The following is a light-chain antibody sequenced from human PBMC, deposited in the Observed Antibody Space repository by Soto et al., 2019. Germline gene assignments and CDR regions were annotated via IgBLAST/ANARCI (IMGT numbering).Light chain of an antibody. CDR3: QQYDNWPPSIT. J-gene: IGKJ5*01. CDR2: AAP. Sequence: EIVMTEGPAILSVTPGERATLSCRAGQSVSSNLAWYQQKPGQAPRLLIYAAPTRATGIPARFSGSGSGTEFTLTISSLQSEDFALYYCQQYDNWPPSITFGQGTRLEVK. CDR1: QSVSSN. V-gene: IGKV3-15*01.